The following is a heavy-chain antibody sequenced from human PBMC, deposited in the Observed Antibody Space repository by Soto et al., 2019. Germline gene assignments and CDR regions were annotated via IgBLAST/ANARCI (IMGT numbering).Heavy chain of an antibody. CDR1: GFTFSSYA. V-gene: IGHV3-23*01. CDR3: ATGGDSILGYCSGGSCFDAFDI. Sequence: EGSLRLSCAASGFTFSSYAMSWVRQAPGKGLEWVSAISGSGGSTYYADSVKGRFTISRDNSKNTLYLQMNSLRAEDTAVYYGATGGDSILGYCSGGSCFDAFDIWGQGTMVTVSS. D-gene: IGHD2-15*01. CDR2: ISGSGGST. J-gene: IGHJ3*02.